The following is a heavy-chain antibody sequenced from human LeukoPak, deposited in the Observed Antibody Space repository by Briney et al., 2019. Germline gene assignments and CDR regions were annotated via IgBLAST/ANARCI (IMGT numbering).Heavy chain of an antibody. Sequence: PSETLSLTCAVYGGSFSGYYWSWIRQPPGKGLEWIGEINHSGSTNYNPSLKSRVTISVDTSKNQFSLKLSSVTAADTAVYYCARVVVAAAIPYFDYWGQGTLDTVSS. CDR2: INHSGST. J-gene: IGHJ4*02. V-gene: IGHV4-34*01. CDR3: ARVVVAAAIPYFDY. CDR1: GGSFSGYY. D-gene: IGHD2-2*02.